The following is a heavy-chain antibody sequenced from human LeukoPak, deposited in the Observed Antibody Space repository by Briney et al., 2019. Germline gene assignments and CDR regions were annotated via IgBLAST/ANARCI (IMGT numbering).Heavy chain of an antibody. D-gene: IGHD1-26*01. V-gene: IGHV1-2*02. CDR1: GYTFTGYH. Sequence: GASVKVSCKXSGYTFTGYHMHWVRQAPRQGLEWMGWINPNSGGTNYAQKFQGRVTMTRDTSINTAYMELSSLRSDDTAVYFCARSLLMATTTYDYWGQGTLVTVSS. J-gene: IGHJ4*02. CDR3: ARSLLMATTTYDY. CDR2: INPNSGGT.